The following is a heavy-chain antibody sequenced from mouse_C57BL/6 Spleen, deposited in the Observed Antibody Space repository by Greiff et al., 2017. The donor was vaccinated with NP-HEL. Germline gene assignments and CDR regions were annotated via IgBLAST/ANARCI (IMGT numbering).Heavy chain of an antibody. CDR3: ARHAGYDGYFFDY. J-gene: IGHJ2*01. CDR1: GFSLTSYG. CDR2: IWSDGST. Sequence: VQLQESGPGLVAPSQSLSITCTVSGFSLTSYGVHWVRQPPGKGLEWLVVIWSDGSTTYNSALKSRLSISKDNSKSQVFLKMNSLQTDDTAMYYCARHAGYDGYFFDYWGQGTTLTVSS. V-gene: IGHV2-6-1*01. D-gene: IGHD2-3*01.